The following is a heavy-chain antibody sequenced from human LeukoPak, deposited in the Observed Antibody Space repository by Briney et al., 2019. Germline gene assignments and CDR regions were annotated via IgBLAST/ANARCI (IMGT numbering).Heavy chain of an antibody. CDR3: ARGYRYSGSYYSEGASAVGAFDI. V-gene: IGHV3-20*04. Sequence: PGGSLRLSCAASGFTFDDYGMSWVRRAPGKGLEWVSGINWNGGSTGYADSVKGRFTISRDNAKNSLYLQMNSLRAEDTALYYCARGYRYSGSYYSEGASAVGAFDIWGQGTMVTVSS. D-gene: IGHD1-26*01. J-gene: IGHJ3*02. CDR1: GFTFDDYG. CDR2: INWNGGST.